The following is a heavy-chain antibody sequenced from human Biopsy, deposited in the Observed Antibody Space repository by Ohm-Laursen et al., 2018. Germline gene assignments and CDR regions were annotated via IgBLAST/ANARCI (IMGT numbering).Heavy chain of an antibody. CDR2: VTPIFGTS. J-gene: IGHJ6*02. Sequence: VSSVKVSCKVPGGTFSDYAISWVRQAPGQGLEWMGGVTPIFGTSNHALKFQGRVTITADKSTSTAYMELNSLRSDDTAMYYCARDALLPGVGGMDVWGQGTTVTVSS. V-gene: IGHV1-69*06. CDR1: GGTFSDYA. D-gene: IGHD3-10*01. CDR3: ARDALLPGVGGMDV.